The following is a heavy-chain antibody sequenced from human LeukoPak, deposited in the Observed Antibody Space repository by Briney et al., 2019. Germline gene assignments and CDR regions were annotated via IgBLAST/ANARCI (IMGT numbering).Heavy chain of an antibody. CDR3: ARDSPTGYYGSGSYYMPKTFDY. Sequence: ASVKVSCKASGYTFTSYGISWVRQAPGQGLEWMGWISAYNGNTNYAQKLQGRVTMTTDTSTSTAYMELRSLRSDDTAVYYCARDSPTGYYGSGSYYMPKTFDYWGQGTLVTVSS. V-gene: IGHV1-18*01. CDR2: ISAYNGNT. D-gene: IGHD3-10*01. J-gene: IGHJ4*02. CDR1: GYTFTSYG.